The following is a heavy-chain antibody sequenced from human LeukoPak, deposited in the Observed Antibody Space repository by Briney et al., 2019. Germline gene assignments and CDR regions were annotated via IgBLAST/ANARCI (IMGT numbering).Heavy chain of an antibody. CDR3: AKTWYYDFWSGSTAIDY. Sequence: GGSLRLSCAASGFTFSSYAMSWVRQAPGKGLEWVSAISGSGGSTYYADSVKGRFTISRDNSKNTLYLQMNSLRAEDTAVYYCAKTWYYDFWSGSTAIDYWGQGTLVTVSS. CDR2: ISGSGGST. CDR1: GFTFSSYA. V-gene: IGHV3-23*01. D-gene: IGHD3-3*01. J-gene: IGHJ4*02.